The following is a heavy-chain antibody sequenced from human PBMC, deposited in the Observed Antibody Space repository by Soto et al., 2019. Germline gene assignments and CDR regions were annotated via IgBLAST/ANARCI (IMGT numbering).Heavy chain of an antibody. Sequence: QLQLQESGPGLVKPSETLSLRCSVSGGSTTNSNYYWGWIRQPPGRGLAWLGSIDYYGNTYYNPSVRSRVTVFIDTSKSQFSVELTSVTAADTAVYYCVRGGKYRQQETYFFDYWGQGALVTVSS. CDR1: GGSTTNSNYY. V-gene: IGHV4-39*01. J-gene: IGHJ4*02. D-gene: IGHD6-6*01. CDR2: IDYYGNT. CDR3: VRGGKYRQQETYFFDY.